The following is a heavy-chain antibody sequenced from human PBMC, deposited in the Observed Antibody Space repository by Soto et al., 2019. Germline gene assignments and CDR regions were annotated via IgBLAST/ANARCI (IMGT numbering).Heavy chain of an antibody. CDR2: INNSGST. CDR3: ARSRIAVAGTDYYYGMDV. Sequence: SETLSLTCAVYGGSFSSYYWSWIRQPPGKGLEWIGEINNSGSTNYNPSLKSRVTISVDTSKNQFSLKLSSVTAADTAVYYCARSRIAVAGTDYYYGMDVWGQGTTVTVSS. CDR1: GGSFSSYY. V-gene: IGHV4-34*01. J-gene: IGHJ6*02. D-gene: IGHD6-19*01.